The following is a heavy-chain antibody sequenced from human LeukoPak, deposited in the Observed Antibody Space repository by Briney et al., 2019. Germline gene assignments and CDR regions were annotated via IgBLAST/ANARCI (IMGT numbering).Heavy chain of an antibody. CDR3: ARGLKPNGLDY. J-gene: IGHJ4*02. D-gene: IGHD1-14*01. Sequence: ASGTVSCNPAGYTFTNHCMHWVRHAPGERREWMGIINPSGGSTSYAQKFQGRVTMTRDTSTSTVYMELSSLRSEDTAVYYCARGLKPNGLDYWGQGTLVTVCS. V-gene: IGHV1-46*01. CDR2: INPSGGST. CDR1: GYTFTNHC.